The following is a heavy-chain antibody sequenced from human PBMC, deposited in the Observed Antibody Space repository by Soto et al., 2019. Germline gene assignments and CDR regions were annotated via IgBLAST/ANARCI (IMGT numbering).Heavy chain of an antibody. CDR2: ISGSGGST. J-gene: IGHJ4*02. D-gene: IGHD3-22*01. CDR1: GFTFSSYA. V-gene: IGHV3-23*01. Sequence: PGGSLRLSCAASGFTFSSYAMSWVRQATGKGLEWVSAISGSGGSTHYADSVKGRFTISRDNSKNTLYLQMNSLRAEDTAVYYCAKTLYYYDTSGYYWGQGTLVTVSS. CDR3: AKTLYYYDTSGYY.